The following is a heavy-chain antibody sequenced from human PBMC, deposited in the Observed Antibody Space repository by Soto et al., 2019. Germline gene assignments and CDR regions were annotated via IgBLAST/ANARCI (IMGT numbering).Heavy chain of an antibody. Sequence: RGESLKISCKGSGYSFTNYWIGWVRQMPGKGLEWMGIIYPGDSDTRYSPSFQGQVTISADKSISTAYLQWSSLKASDTAMYYCARFPASPRRSSSFYLNYYGMDVWGQGTTVTVSS. D-gene: IGHD6-13*01. CDR3: ARFPASPRRSSSFYLNYYGMDV. CDR1: GYSFTNYW. J-gene: IGHJ6*02. V-gene: IGHV5-51*01. CDR2: IYPGDSDT.